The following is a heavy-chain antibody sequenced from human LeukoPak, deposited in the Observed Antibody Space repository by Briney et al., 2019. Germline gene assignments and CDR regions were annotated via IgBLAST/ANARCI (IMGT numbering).Heavy chain of an antibody. CDR1: GFTFSGYG. Sequence: GGSLRLSCAASGFTFSGYGMHWVRQAPGKGLEWVTFIRYGGSNKYYADSVKGRFTISRDNSKNTLYLQMNSLRGEDTAVYYCAKAESRDGYNYPDYWGQGTLVTVSS. CDR3: AKAESRDGYNYPDY. CDR2: IRYGGSNK. J-gene: IGHJ4*02. D-gene: IGHD5-24*01. V-gene: IGHV3-30*02.